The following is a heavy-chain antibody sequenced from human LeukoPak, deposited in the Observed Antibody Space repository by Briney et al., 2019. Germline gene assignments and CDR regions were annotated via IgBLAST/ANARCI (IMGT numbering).Heavy chain of an antibody. V-gene: IGHV3-7*01. CDR3: ARDSFETAIDY. CDR1: GFPFSRYW. J-gene: IGHJ4*02. D-gene: IGHD1-14*01. CDR2: IKEDGSEQ. Sequence: GGSLRLSFAASGFPFSRYWMSWVRQAPGKGLEWVANIKEDGSEQYYPDSVKGRFTISRDNVKNSLYLQINSLRAEDTAVYYCARDSFETAIDYWGQGTLVTVSS.